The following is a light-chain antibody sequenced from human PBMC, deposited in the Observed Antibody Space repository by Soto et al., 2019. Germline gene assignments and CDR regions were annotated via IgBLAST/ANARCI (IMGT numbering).Light chain of an antibody. V-gene: IGKV1-12*01. CDR2: AAS. CDR3: QHANIFPLP. J-gene: IGKJ4*01. CDR1: QIISSW. Sequence: DIPVTQSPSAVSASGGDRVTITCRASQIISSWLAWYQQKPGKAPKLLIYAASILQSGVPSRFSGSGSGTDFSLTISSLQPEDFTPYYCQHANIFPLPFGGGTKVAIK.